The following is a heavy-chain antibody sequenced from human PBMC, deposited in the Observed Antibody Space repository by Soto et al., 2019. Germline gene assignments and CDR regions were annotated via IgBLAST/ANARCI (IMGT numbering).Heavy chain of an antibody. J-gene: IGHJ4*02. D-gene: IGHD1-26*01. CDR1: GFTFSSYS. Sequence: GESLKISCAASGFTFSSYSMNWVRQAPGKGLEWVSSISSSSSYIYYADSVKGRFTISRDNAKNSLYLQMNSLRAEDTAVYYCARDGGSGSYYFDYWGQGTLVTVSS. CDR2: ISSSSSYI. V-gene: IGHV3-21*01. CDR3: ARDGGSGSYYFDY.